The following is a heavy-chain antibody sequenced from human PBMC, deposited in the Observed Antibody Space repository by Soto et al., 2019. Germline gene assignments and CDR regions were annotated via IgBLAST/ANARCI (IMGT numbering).Heavy chain of an antibody. CDR3: ARAYPYDGIAARPGGFDY. J-gene: IGHJ4*02. Sequence: EVQLVESGGGLIQPGGSLRLSCAASGFTVSSNYMSWVRQAPGKGLEWVSVIYSGGSTYYADSVKGRFTISRNNSKNTQYLQMNSLRAEDTAVYYCARAYPYDGIAARPGGFDYWGQGTLVTVSS. D-gene: IGHD6-6*01. CDR2: IYSGGST. V-gene: IGHV3-53*01. CDR1: GFTVSSNY.